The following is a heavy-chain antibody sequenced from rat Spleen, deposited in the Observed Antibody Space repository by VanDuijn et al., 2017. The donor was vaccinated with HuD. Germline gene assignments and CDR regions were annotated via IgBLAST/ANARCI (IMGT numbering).Heavy chain of an antibody. D-gene: IGHD1-6*01. V-gene: IGHV5-29*01. J-gene: IGHJ4*01. Sequence: EVQLVESDGGLVQPGRSLKLSCAASGFTFSDYYMALVRQAPTKGLEWVATISYDGSTTYYRDSVKGRFTISRDTAESTLYLQMDSLRSEATATYYCASLMYTPDYLGVMDAWGQGASVTVSS. CDR3: ASLMYTPDYLGVMDA. CDR2: ISYDGSTT. CDR1: GFTFSDYY.